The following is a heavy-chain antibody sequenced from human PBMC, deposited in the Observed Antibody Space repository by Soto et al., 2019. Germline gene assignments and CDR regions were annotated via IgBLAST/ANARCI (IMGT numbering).Heavy chain of an antibody. V-gene: IGHV4-39*01. J-gene: IGHJ4*02. Sequence: QLQLQESGPGLVKPSETLSLTCTVSGGSISSGSHYWGWIRQPPGKGLEWIGSIYYSGDTYYNPSLKSRVSLAIDTSKSQFSLQLSSVTAADTAVFYCARHVGLFTSWVDSWVQGTLVTVSS. CDR1: GGSISSGSHY. CDR2: IYYSGDT. CDR3: ARHVGLFTSWVDS. D-gene: IGHD2-15*01.